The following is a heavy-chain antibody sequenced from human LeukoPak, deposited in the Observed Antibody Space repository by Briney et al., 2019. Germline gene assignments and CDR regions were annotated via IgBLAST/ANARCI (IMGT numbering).Heavy chain of an antibody. J-gene: IGHJ4*02. Sequence: GGSLRLSCAASGFTFSDYSMNWVRQAPGKGLEWVSYISSSSSTIYYADSVKGRFTISRDNAKNSLYLQMNSLRAEDTAVYYCARDRSVLRYFDGGGYWGQGTLVTVSS. D-gene: IGHD3-9*01. CDR2: ISSSSSTI. V-gene: IGHV3-48*04. CDR3: ARDRSVLRYFDGGGY. CDR1: GFTFSDYS.